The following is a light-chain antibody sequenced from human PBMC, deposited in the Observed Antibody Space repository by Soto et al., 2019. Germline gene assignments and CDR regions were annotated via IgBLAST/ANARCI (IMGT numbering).Light chain of an antibody. CDR1: QSVGSN. V-gene: IGKV3-15*01. CDR3: QQYDNWSPWT. CDR2: AAS. Sequence: EIVMTQSPATLSVSPGERATLSCRASQSVGSNLAWYQQKPGQAPRLLIYAASTRATGIPARFSGSGSGTEFTLSLSSLQSEDFAGYYCQQYDNWSPWTFGQGTKVEIK. J-gene: IGKJ1*01.